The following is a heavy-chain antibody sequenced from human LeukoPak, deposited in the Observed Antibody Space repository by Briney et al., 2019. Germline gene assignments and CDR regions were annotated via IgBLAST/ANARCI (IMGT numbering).Heavy chain of an antibody. Sequence: GSSVKVSRKASGGTLSRYGISWVRQAPGHGMEWMGGSITLFGAANHAEKVQGRDRSTAEESTSTVNMELSSLRSDDTAVYYCARDRMAGPGSLDYYGIDVWGQGTTVTVSS. D-gene: IGHD5-24*01. CDR1: GGTLSRYG. V-gene: IGHV1-69*01. CDR3: ARDRMAGPGSLDYYGIDV. CDR2: SITLFGAA. J-gene: IGHJ6*02.